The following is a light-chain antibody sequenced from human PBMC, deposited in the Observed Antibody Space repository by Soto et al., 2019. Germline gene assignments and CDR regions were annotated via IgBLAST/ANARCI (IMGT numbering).Light chain of an antibody. J-gene: IGKJ1*01. CDR2: GAS. Sequence: EIVMTQSPATLSVSPGERATLSCRASQSVSSNLSWYQQKPGQAPRPLIYGASTRATGIPARFSGSMSGTEFTLTISSLQSEDFAVYYCQQYNNWPQTFGQGTKVEIK. CDR3: QQYNNWPQT. V-gene: IGKV3-15*01. CDR1: QSVSSN.